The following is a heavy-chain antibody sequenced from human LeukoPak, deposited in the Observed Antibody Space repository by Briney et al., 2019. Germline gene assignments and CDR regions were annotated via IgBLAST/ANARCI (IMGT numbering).Heavy chain of an antibody. D-gene: IGHD3-22*01. Sequence: ASVKVSCKTSGGTFSSYAISWVRQAPGQGLEWMGWISAYNGNTNYAQKLQGRVTMTTDTSTSTAYMELRSLRSDDTAVYYCARDSSGYYYVNWFDPWGQGTLVTVSS. V-gene: IGHV1-18*01. J-gene: IGHJ5*02. CDR1: GGTFSSYA. CDR2: ISAYNGNT. CDR3: ARDSSGYYYVNWFDP.